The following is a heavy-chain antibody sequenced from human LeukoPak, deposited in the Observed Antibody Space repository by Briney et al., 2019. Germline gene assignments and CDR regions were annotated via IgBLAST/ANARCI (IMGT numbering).Heavy chain of an antibody. CDR2: ISAYNGNT. V-gene: IGHV1-18*01. J-gene: IGHJ4*02. CDR3: ARDARLTMVRGLMGLLGY. CDR1: GYTFTSYG. Sequence: AASVKVSCKASGYTFTSYGISWVRQAPGQGLEWMGWISAYNGNTNYAQKLQGRVTMTTDTSTSTAYMELRSLRSDDTAVYYCARDARLTMVRGLMGLLGYWGQGTLVTVSS. D-gene: IGHD3-10*01.